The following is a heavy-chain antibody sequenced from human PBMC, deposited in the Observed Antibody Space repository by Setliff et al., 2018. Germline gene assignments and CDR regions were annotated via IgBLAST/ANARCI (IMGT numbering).Heavy chain of an antibody. V-gene: IGHV1-18*01. J-gene: IGHJ4*02. D-gene: IGHD2-8*01. CDR2: IGAYTGNT. CDR1: GYTLINYG. Sequence: KVSCKASGYTLINYGISWVRQAPGQGLEWMGWIGAYTGNTNYAQKFQGRVTMTTDTSTSTAYMELRSLRSDDTAVYYCSRLVRYCTTATCQSVPGAEVWGQGTLVTVSS. CDR3: SRLVRYCTTATCQSVPGAEV.